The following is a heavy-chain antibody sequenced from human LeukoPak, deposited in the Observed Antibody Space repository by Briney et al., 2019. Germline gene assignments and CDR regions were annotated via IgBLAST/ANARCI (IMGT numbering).Heavy chain of an antibody. Sequence: GGSLRLSCAASGFTFSSYSMNWVRQAPGKGLEWVSSISSSSSYIYYADSVEGRFTISRDNAKNSLYLQMNSLRAEDTAVYYCARDLVVAGIAVAGLGYWGQGTLVTVSS. V-gene: IGHV3-21*01. CDR2: ISSSSSYI. CDR3: ARDLVVAGIAVAGLGY. CDR1: GFTFSSYS. D-gene: IGHD6-19*01. J-gene: IGHJ4*02.